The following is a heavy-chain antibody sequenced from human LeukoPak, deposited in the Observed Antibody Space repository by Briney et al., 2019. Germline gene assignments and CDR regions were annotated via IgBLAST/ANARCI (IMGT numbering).Heavy chain of an antibody. J-gene: IGHJ4*02. V-gene: IGHV3-48*04. D-gene: IGHD5-18*01. CDR2: ISSSGSTI. Sequence: PGGSLRLSCAASGFTFSSYWMGWVRQAPGKGLEWVSYISSSGSTIYYADSVKGRFTISRDNAKNSLYLQMNSLRAEDTAVYYCARDHRSAMVLDYWGQGTLVTVSS. CDR1: GFTFSSYW. CDR3: ARDHRSAMVLDY.